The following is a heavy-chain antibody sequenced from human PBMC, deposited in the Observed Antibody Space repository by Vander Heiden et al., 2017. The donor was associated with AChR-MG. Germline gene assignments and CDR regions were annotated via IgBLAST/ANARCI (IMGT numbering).Heavy chain of an antibody. J-gene: IGHJ5*02. D-gene: IGHD2-2*01. CDR1: GGSISSSSYD. V-gene: IGHV4-39*01. Sequence: QLQLQESGPGLVKPSATLSLTCTVSGGSISSSSYDWGWRRQPPGKGLEWIGSIYYSGSTYYNPSLKSRVTISVDTSKNQFSLKLSSVTAADTAVYYCARQRAGVVPAAPDWFDPWGQGTLVTVSS. CDR2: IYYSGST. CDR3: ARQRAGVVPAAPDWFDP.